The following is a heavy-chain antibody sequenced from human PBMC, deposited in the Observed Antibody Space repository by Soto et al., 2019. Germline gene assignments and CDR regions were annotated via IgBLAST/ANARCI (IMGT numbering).Heavy chain of an antibody. CDR3: AREHGITGTRRHYYMDV. D-gene: IGHD1-20*01. J-gene: IGHJ6*03. Sequence: QVQLVQSGAEVKKPGASVKVSCKASGYTFTSYGISWVRQAPGQGLEWMGRISAYNGMTNYAQKLQGRVTMTTDTSTSTAYLELRSLRSDDTAVYSCAREHGITGTRRHYYMDVWGKETTVTVSS. CDR2: ISAYNGMT. V-gene: IGHV1-18*01. CDR1: GYTFTSYG.